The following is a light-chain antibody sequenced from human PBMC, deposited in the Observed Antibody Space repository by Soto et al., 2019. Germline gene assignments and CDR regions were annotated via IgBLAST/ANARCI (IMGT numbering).Light chain of an antibody. CDR1: SSNIGSTYD. Sequence: QSVLTQPPSVSGARGQRVTISCTGSSSNIGSTYDVQWYQQLPGTAPKLLIHGNTDRPPGVPDRFSGSKSGTSASLAITGIQADDEADYYCQSYDDSLRVHYVSVTGTKVIV. CDR3: QSYDDSLRVHYV. V-gene: IGLV1-40*01. CDR2: GNT. J-gene: IGLJ1*01.